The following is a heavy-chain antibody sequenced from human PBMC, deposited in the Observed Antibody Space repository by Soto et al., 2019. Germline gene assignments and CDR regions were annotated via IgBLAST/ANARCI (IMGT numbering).Heavy chain of an antibody. CDR3: ARLTRHDYMGLYVFDY. V-gene: IGHV4-38-2*02. CDR2: IFHTGFI. CDR1: GHSITSGHY. J-gene: IGHJ4*02. D-gene: IGHD3-10*01. Sequence: SETLSLTCSVSGHSITSGHYWGWIRQAPGKGLEWIGNIFHTGFISYNPSLRSRLTISVDTTTNQFSLKLTSVIAADTAVYYCARLTRHDYMGLYVFDYWGQGILVTVSS.